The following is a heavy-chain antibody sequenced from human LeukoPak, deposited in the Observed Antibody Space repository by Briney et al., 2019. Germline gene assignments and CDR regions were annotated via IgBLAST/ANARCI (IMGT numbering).Heavy chain of an antibody. CDR1: GYTFTSYD. V-gene: IGHV1-69*13. CDR3: ANPYYDILTGYQYDAFDI. J-gene: IGHJ3*02. CDR2: IIPIFGTA. Sequence: SVKVSCKASGYTFTSYDISWVRQAPGQGLEWMGGIIPIFGTANYAQKFQGRVTITADESTSTAYMELSSLRSKDTAVYYCANPYYDILTGYQYDAFDIWGQGTMVTVSS. D-gene: IGHD3-9*01.